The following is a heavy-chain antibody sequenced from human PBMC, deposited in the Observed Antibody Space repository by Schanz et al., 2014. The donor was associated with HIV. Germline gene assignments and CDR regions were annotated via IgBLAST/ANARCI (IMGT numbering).Heavy chain of an antibody. CDR2: ISAGGRDT. CDR1: GFTFRHAW. CDR3: ANEEVPNDY. Sequence: EVQLVQSGGGLVKPGGSLRISCAASGFTFRHAWMSWVRQAPGKGLEWVSSISAGGRDTYYADSVKGRFTISRDNSKNTLYLQMNRLRAEDTAVYYCANEEVPNDYWGQGTLVTVSS. V-gene: IGHV3-23*04. J-gene: IGHJ4*02.